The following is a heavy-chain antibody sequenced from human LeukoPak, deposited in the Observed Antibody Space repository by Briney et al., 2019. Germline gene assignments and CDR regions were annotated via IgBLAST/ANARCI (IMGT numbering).Heavy chain of an antibody. Sequence: SETLSLTCTVSGGSISSYYWSWIRQPPGKGLEWIGYIYYSGSTNYNPSLKSRVTISVDTSKNQFSLKLSSVTAADTAVYYCARHDCSSTSCPFRHWGQGTLVTVSS. CDR2: IYYSGST. V-gene: IGHV4-59*08. D-gene: IGHD2-2*01. J-gene: IGHJ1*01. CDR3: ARHDCSSTSCPFRH. CDR1: GGSISSYY.